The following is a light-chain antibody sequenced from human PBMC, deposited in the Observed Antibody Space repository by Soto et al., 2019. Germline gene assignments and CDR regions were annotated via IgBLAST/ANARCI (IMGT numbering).Light chain of an antibody. V-gene: IGKV3-20*01. CDR2: GSS. CDR1: QTVSSNY. CDR3: QQYGSSPPYT. Sequence: EVVLTQSPGTLSLSPGERDTLSCRASQTVSSNYLAWYQQKPGQAPRLLIFGSSDRATGIPDRFSGSGSGTDFTLTISRLEPEDFALYYCQQYGSSPPYTFGQGTKLEIK. J-gene: IGKJ2*01.